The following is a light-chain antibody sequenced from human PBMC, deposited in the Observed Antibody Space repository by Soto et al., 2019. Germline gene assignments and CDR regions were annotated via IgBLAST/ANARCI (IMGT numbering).Light chain of an antibody. J-gene: IGKJ3*01. CDR1: QSISSNY. Sequence: EIVLTQSPGTLSLSPGEIATLSCRASQSISSNYLACYQQKPGQAPRLLMYDASTRATGIPDRFSGSGSGTDFTLTISRLEAEDFAVYYCQQYASSRLTFGPGTKVDIK. CDR2: DAS. CDR3: QQYASSRLT. V-gene: IGKV3-20*01.